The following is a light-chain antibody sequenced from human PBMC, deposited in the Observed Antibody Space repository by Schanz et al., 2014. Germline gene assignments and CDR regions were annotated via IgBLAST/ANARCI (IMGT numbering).Light chain of an antibody. J-gene: IGLJ3*02. CDR1: SSDVGSYNL. Sequence: QSALTQPASVSGSPGQSITISCTGTSSDVGSYNLVSWYQQHPGKAPKLMIYEGNKRPSGVSNRFSGSKSGNTASLTISGLQAEDEADYYCFSYAGRNTYVFGGGTKVTVL. CDR2: EGN. V-gene: IGLV2-23*01. CDR3: FSYAGRNTYV.